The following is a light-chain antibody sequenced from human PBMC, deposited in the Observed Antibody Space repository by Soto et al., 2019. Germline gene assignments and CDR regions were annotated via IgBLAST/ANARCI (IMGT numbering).Light chain of an antibody. CDR2: KAS. CDR3: QHWVDYMWT. V-gene: IGKV1-5*03. J-gene: IGKJ1*01. CDR1: QSISSW. Sequence: DINLTQSPSTLSASVGDRVTITCRASQSISSWLAWYQQKPGKAPKLLIYKASTLESGVPSRFSGSGSGTEFTLTISSLQPDDFATYYCQHWVDYMWTFVQGTKVEIK.